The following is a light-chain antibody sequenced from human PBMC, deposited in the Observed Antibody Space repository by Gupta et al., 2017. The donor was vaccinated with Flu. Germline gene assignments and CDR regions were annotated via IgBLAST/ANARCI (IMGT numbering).Light chain of an antibody. CDR3: AAGDDSLSGRV. CDR1: SSNIGGNY. CDR2: RNS. V-gene: IGLV1-47*01. J-gene: IGLJ2*01. Sequence: SVLTQPPSASGTPGQRVTISCSGSSSNIGGNYVYWYQHLPGTAPKLLIYRNSQRPSGVPDRFSGSKSGTSASLAISGLRSEDEADYYCAAGDDSLSGRVFGGGTKLTVL.